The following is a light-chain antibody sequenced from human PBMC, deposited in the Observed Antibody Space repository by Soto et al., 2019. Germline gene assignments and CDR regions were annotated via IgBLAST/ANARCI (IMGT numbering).Light chain of an antibody. CDR3: AAWDDSLNGAV. V-gene: IGLV1-44*01. CDR1: SSNIGSKT. J-gene: IGLJ2*01. Sequence: QSVLTQPPSASGTPGQRVTISCSGSSSNIGSKTVNWYQQLPGTAPKLLIYSNNQRPSGVPDRFSGSKSGTSASLAISGLQSEDEADYYCAAWDDSLNGAVFGGGTKLTVL. CDR2: SNN.